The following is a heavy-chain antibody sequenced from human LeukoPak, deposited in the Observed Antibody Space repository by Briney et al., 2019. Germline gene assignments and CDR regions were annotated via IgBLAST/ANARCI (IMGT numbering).Heavy chain of an antibody. CDR1: GYTFTSYD. Sequence: ASMKVSCKASGYTFTSYDINWVRQATGQGLEWMGWMNPNSGNTGYAQKFQGRVTMTRNTSISTAYMELSSLRSEDTAVYYCARFDFDNYYYYYYMDVWGKGTTVTVSS. D-gene: IGHD3-9*01. CDR3: ARFDFDNYYYYYYMDV. CDR2: MNPNSGNT. J-gene: IGHJ6*03. V-gene: IGHV1-8*01.